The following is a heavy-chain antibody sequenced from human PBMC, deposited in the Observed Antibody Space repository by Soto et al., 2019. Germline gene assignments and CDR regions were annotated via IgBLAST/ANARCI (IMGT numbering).Heavy chain of an antibody. CDR3: AKGLTGYSHPYFQH. Sequence: EVQLLESGGGLVQPGGTLRLSCAASGFTFSSYAMSWVRQAPGKGLEWVSAISGSGGSTYYADSVKGRFTISRDNSKNTLYLQMNSLRSEDTAVYYCAKGLTGYSHPYFQHWGQGTLVTVSS. CDR1: GFTFSSYA. D-gene: IGHD3-9*01. J-gene: IGHJ1*01. CDR2: ISGSGGST. V-gene: IGHV3-23*01.